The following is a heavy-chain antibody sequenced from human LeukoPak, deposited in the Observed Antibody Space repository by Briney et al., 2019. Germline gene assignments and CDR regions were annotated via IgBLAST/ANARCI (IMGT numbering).Heavy chain of an antibody. D-gene: IGHD3-10*01. CDR2: INTNTGNP. CDR3: AREFPRLYPMVRGVITP. V-gene: IGHV7-4-1*02. CDR1: GYTFTAYA. J-gene: IGHJ5*02. Sequence: ASVKVSCKASGYTFTAYAMIWVRQAPGQGLEWMGWINTNTGNPTYAQGLTGRFVFSLDTSVSTAYLQISSLKAEDTAVYYCAREFPRLYPMVRGVITPWGQGTLVTVSS.